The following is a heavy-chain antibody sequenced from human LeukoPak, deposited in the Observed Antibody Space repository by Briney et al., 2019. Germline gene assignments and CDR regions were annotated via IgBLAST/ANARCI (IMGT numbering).Heavy chain of an antibody. J-gene: IGHJ4*02. D-gene: IGHD5-12*01. V-gene: IGHV1-2*02. CDR2: INPRTGGT. CDR1: GYTFTSYG. CDR3: ARQDQLLVVAALFY. Sequence: VASVKVSCKASGYTFTSYGISWVRQAPGQGLEWMGWINPRTGGTRPTHRFQGRVTMTTDTSLSTAFMEITSLTSDDTALYYCARQDQLLVVAALFYWGQGTLVTVSS.